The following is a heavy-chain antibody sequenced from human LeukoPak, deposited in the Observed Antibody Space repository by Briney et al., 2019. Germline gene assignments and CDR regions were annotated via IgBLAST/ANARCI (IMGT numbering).Heavy chain of an antibody. D-gene: IGHD3-3*01. CDR2: IYHSGST. V-gene: IGHV4-38-2*02. CDR1: SFSVRSAYY. Sequence: SETLCLTCIASSFSVRSAYYWGWIRQPPGKGLEWMGNIYHSGSTYYNSSLKSRVTISVDTSKNQFSLKLNSLTAADTAVYYCARVRSGSSTNCFDPWGQGTLVTVSS. J-gene: IGHJ5*02. CDR3: ARVRSGSSTNCFDP.